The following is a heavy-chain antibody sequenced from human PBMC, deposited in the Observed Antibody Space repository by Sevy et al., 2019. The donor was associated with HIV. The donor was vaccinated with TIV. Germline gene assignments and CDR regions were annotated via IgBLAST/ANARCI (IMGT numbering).Heavy chain of an antibody. CDR2: MKTSGST. Sequence: SETLSLTCTVSGDSVSNTNYYWSWIRQPAGKGLEWIGRMKTSGSTNYNPSLKSRVTISVDTSKNQFPLKLSSVTAADTAVYYCARWNYYDSRGFSSFDYWGQGTLVTVSS. J-gene: IGHJ4*02. V-gene: IGHV4-61*02. D-gene: IGHD3-22*01. CDR1: GDSVSNTNYY. CDR3: ARWNYYDSRGFSSFDY.